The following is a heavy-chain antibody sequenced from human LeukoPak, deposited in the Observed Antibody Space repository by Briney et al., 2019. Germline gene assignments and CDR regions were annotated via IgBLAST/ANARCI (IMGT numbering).Heavy chain of an antibody. D-gene: IGHD5-12*01. J-gene: IGHJ3*02. Sequence: SETLSLTCTVSGGSISTSNYYWGWIRQPPGNGLEWIGNIFYSGSTYYSPSLKSRVTISLDTSRNQFSLKLNSVTAADTAVYYCARDHGYSGYDYEFVDAFDIWGQGTMVTVSS. CDR2: IFYSGST. CDR1: GGSISTSNYY. CDR3: ARDHGYSGYDYEFVDAFDI. V-gene: IGHV4-39*07.